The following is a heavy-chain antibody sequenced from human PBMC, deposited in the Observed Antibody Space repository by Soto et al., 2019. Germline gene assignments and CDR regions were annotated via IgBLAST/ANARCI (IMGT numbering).Heavy chain of an antibody. D-gene: IGHD6-13*01. CDR3: ARDSNQQQLVPGWFDP. J-gene: IGHJ5*02. CDR1: GFTFSSYS. CDR2: ISSSSSYI. Sequence: GGSLRLSCAASGFTFSSYSMNWVRQAPGKGLEWVSSISSSSSYIYYADSVKGRFTISRDNAKNSLYLQMNSLRAEDTAVYYCARDSNQQQLVPGWFDPWGQGTLVTVSS. V-gene: IGHV3-21*01.